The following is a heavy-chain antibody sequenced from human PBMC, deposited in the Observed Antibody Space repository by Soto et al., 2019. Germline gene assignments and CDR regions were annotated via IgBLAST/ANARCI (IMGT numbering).Heavy chain of an antibody. CDR1: GGCVSSRSHF. V-gene: IGHV4-39*01. Sequence: GSLSRTCSVSGGCVSSRSHFWGWIRQPPGKGLEWIGTVYYSGNAYFSPSLKSRVTISVATSENQFSLNLSSVTAADTAVYYCERHDNIVVVSAATPFDIWGNGTMVTAS. CDR3: ERHDNIVVVSAATPFDI. CDR2: VYYSGNA. J-gene: IGHJ3*02. D-gene: IGHD2-15*01.